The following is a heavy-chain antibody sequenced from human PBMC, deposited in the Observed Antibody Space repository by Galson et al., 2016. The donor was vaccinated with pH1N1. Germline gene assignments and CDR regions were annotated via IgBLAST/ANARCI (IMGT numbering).Heavy chain of an antibody. CDR3: AKHTGYTLRDNYFDQ. CDR2: IDPKRGRT. Sequence: SVKVSCKASGYTFTTYDINWVRQASGQGLEWMGWIDPKRGRTGYAQQVQGRFTITADEPTSTVYMELSSLRSEDTAVFYCAKHTGYTLRDNYFDQWGQGTLVTVSS. V-gene: IGHV1-8*01. J-gene: IGHJ5*02. D-gene: IGHD3-9*01. CDR1: GYTFTTYD.